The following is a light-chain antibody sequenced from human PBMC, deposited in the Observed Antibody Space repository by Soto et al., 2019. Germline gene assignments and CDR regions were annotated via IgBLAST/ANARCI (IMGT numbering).Light chain of an antibody. CDR1: SGDIGSYNR. CDR3: SSYTSSSTLI. CDR2: GVT. Sequence: QSALTQPASVSGSPGQSITISCTGTSGDIGSYNRVSWYQQHPGKAPKLIIYGVTDRPSGVSHRFSGSRSDSTASLTISGLQAEDEADYYCSSYTSSSTLIFGGGTKLTVL. V-gene: IGLV2-14*01. J-gene: IGLJ2*01.